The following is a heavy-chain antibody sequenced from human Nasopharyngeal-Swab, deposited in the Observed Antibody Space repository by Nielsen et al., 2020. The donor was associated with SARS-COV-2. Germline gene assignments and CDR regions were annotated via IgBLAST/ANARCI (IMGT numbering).Heavy chain of an antibody. CDR2: INPDGNTI. CDR1: GFSLSSYW. V-gene: IGHV3-74*01. CDR3: TRDTFGPTDS. Sequence: GESLKTPCAASGFSLSSYWLHLVRQTPGKGLSWVSRINPDGNTINYADSVKGRFTISRDTAKNTLYLQMSSLRVEETAVYYCTRDTFGPTDSWGQGTLVTVSS. J-gene: IGHJ4*02. D-gene: IGHD2/OR15-2a*01.